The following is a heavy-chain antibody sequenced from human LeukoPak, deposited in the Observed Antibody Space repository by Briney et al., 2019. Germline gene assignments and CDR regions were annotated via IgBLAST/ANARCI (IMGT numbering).Heavy chain of an antibody. CDR3: AKGIYSSGWSYFDY. V-gene: IGHV3-23*01. CDR1: GFTFSNSA. D-gene: IGHD6-19*01. J-gene: IGHJ4*01. Sequence: GGSLRLSCAASGFTFSNSAMSWVRQAPGKGLEWGSTLSGSGIITYYADSMKGRFTISRDNSKNTLYLQMNRLRAEDTAVYYCAKGIYSSGWSYFDYWGHGTLVTVSS. CDR2: LSGSGIIT.